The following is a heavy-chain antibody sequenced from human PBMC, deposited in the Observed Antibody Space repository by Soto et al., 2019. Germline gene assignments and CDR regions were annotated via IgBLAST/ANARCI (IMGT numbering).Heavy chain of an antibody. Sequence: GGSLRLSCAASGFTFSGYAMSWVRQAPGKGLEWVSAISGSGGSTYYADSVKGRFTISSDNSKNTLYLQMNSLRAEDTAVYYCDKEITMIVVSLAIDVWGQGTMVTVSS. CDR1: GFTFSGYA. J-gene: IGHJ3*01. CDR3: DKEITMIVVSLAIDV. V-gene: IGHV3-23*01. CDR2: ISGSGGST. D-gene: IGHD3-22*01.